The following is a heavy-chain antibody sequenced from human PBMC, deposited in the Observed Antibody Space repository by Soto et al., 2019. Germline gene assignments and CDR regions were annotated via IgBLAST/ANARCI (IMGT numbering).Heavy chain of an antibody. CDR2: ISSGSSTI. Sequence: EVQLVESGGGLVQPGGSLRLSCEASGFTFSSNGMNWVRQAPGKGLEWVSFISSGSSTINYADSVRGRFTISRDNATNSLSLQMNSVGDGDTSVYYCARGWGVYVSDIRTLCRQLDSWGQGPLVTVSS. CDR1: GFTFSSNG. D-gene: IGHD3-16*01. J-gene: IGHJ4*02. V-gene: IGHV3-48*02. CDR3: ARGWGVYVSDIRTLCRQLDS.